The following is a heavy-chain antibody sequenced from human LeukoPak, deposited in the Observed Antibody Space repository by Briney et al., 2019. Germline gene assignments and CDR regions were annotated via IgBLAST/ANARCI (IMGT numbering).Heavy chain of an antibody. V-gene: IGHV4-4*02. Sequence: SETLSLTCAVSGGSISSSNWWIWVRQPPEKGLEWIGEIYHTGSTNYNPSLKSRVTISIDKSKNQFSLKLSSVTAADTAMYYCARDTGGRGRLDAFDIWGQGTMVTVSS. D-gene: IGHD3-10*01. CDR3: ARDTGGRGRLDAFDI. CDR1: GGSISSSNW. J-gene: IGHJ3*02. CDR2: IYHTGST.